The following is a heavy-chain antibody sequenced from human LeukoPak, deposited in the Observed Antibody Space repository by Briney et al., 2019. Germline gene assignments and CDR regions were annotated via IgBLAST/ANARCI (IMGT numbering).Heavy chain of an antibody. J-gene: IGHJ4*02. CDR3: ARHDGAVENPDY. D-gene: IGHD6-19*01. CDR2: IYPDDSDT. CDR1: RYNFTNYW. Sequence: GESLKISCKGSRYNFTNYWIGWVRQMPGKGLEWMGIIYPDDSDTRYSPSFQGQVTISADKSISTAYLQWSSLKASDTAMYYCARHDGAVENPDYWGQGTLVTVSS. V-gene: IGHV5-51*01.